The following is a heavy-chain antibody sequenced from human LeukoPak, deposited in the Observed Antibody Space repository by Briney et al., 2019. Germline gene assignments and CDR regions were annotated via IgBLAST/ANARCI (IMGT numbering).Heavy chain of an antibody. V-gene: IGHV3-7*01. CDR1: GFTFSSYE. D-gene: IGHD6-13*01. Sequence: GGSLRLSCAASGFTFSSYEMNWVRQAPGKGLEWVANIKEDGTKKYYVDSVKGRFTISRDNAENSLYLQMNSLRAEDTAVYYCARDAAGYDPWGQGTLVTVSS. CDR2: IKEDGTKK. CDR3: ARDAAGYDP. J-gene: IGHJ5*02.